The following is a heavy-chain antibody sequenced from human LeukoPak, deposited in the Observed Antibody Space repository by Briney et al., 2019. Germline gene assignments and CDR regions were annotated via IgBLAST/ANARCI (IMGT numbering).Heavy chain of an antibody. Sequence: SETLSLTCAVSGGSISSSNYYWGWIRQPPGQGLEWIGSIYYSGNTYYNPSLKSRVTISVDTSKNQFSLKLSSVTAADTAVYYCARAYFADFWSGYYIPGNWFDPWGQGTLVTVSS. J-gene: IGHJ5*02. CDR2: IYYSGNT. CDR3: ARAYFADFWSGYYIPGNWFDP. D-gene: IGHD3-3*01. V-gene: IGHV4-39*07. CDR1: GGSISSSNYY.